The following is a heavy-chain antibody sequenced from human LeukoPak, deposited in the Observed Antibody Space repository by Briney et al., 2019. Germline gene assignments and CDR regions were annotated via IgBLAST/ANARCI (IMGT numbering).Heavy chain of an antibody. CDR2: IASDGSST. CDR1: GFTFSSYW. CDR3: ARANPAAFNL. D-gene: IGHD1-14*01. J-gene: IGHJ2*01. Sequence: GGSLRLSCAASGFTFSSYWMNWVRQAAGKGLVWVSRIASDGSSTTYADSVKGRFSISRDNAKNTVHLQMNSLRDDDTAVYYCARANPAAFNLWGRGTLVTVSS. V-gene: IGHV3-74*01.